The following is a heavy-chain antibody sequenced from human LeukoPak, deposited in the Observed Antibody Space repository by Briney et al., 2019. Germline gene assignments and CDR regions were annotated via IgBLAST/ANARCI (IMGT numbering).Heavy chain of an antibody. Sequence: GGSLRLSCAASGFSVSSNYMSWVRQAPGKGLEWVSVIYSGGRTYYADSVKGRFTISRDNSKNTLYLQLNSLRAEDTAVYYCAKDKRHYYGSGSPDYWGQGTLVTVSS. V-gene: IGHV3-66*01. CDR1: GFSVSSNY. CDR2: IYSGGRT. CDR3: AKDKRHYYGSGSPDY. D-gene: IGHD3-10*01. J-gene: IGHJ4*02.